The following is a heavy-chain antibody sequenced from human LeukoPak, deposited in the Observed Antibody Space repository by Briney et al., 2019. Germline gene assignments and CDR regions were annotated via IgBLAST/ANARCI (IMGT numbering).Heavy chain of an antibody. J-gene: IGHJ3*02. CDR3: ARIIAPRAFDI. V-gene: IGHV4-39*07. CDR1: GGSISSSSYY. Sequence: SETLSLTCTVSGGSISSSSYYWGWIRQPPGKGLEWIGSTYYSGSTYYNPSLKSRVTISVDTSKNQFSLKLSSVTAADTAVYYCARIIAPRAFDIWGQGTVVTVSS. CDR2: TYYSGST. D-gene: IGHD2/OR15-2a*01.